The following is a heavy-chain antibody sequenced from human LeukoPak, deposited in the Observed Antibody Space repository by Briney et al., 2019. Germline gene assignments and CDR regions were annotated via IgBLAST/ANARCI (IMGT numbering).Heavy chain of an antibody. CDR1: GFTFDDYT. CDR3: AKDGSTSLSYYYMDV. D-gene: IGHD2-2*01. V-gene: IGHV3-43*01. Sequence: SGGSLRLPCAASGFTFDDYTMHWVRQAPGKGLEWVSLISWDGGSTYYADSVKGRFTISRDNSKNSLYLQMNSLRTEDTALYYCAKDGSTSLSYYYMDVWGKGTTVTVSS. CDR2: ISWDGGST. J-gene: IGHJ6*03.